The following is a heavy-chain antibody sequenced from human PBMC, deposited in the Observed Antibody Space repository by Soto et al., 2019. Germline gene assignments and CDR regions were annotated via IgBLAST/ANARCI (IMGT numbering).Heavy chain of an antibody. V-gene: IGHV1-2*02. CDR1: GYTFTVFY. D-gene: IGHD1-7*01. Sequence: ASVKVSCKASGYTFTVFYMHWVRQAPGQGPEWMGWINPNSNGTNYAQKLQGRVTMTTDTSTSTAYMELRSLRSDDTAVYYCARAPTVTNFDYWGQGTLVTVSS. J-gene: IGHJ4*02. CDR2: INPNSNGT. CDR3: ARAPTVTNFDY.